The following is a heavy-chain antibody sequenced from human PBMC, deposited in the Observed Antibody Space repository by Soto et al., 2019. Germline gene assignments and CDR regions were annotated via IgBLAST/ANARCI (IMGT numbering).Heavy chain of an antibody. D-gene: IGHD2-8*02. J-gene: IGHJ4*02. CDR2: ILVGGST. Sequence: GGSLRLSCAASGFTCRNYDMSWVRQAPGKGLEWVSTILVGGSTHYPDSVRGRFTISRDNSKNTVFLQMNSLTAGDTAVYYCAKATATGGGAFEYWGQGTLVTVSS. CDR1: GFTCRNYD. CDR3: AKATATGGGAFEY. V-gene: IGHV3-23*01.